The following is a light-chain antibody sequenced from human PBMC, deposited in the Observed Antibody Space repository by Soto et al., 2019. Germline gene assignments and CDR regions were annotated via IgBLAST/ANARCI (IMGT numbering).Light chain of an antibody. J-gene: IGKJ1*01. V-gene: IGKV3-15*01. CDR2: DAS. CDR3: QQYNNWPPCT. CDR1: QSGSNN. Sequence: ILMTQSPATLYVSPGERATLSCRSSQSGSNNLAWYQQKPGQAPSLLIYDASTRATGITARFSGSGSGTEFTLTISGLQSEDFAVYYCQQYNNWPPCTFGQGTTVEIK.